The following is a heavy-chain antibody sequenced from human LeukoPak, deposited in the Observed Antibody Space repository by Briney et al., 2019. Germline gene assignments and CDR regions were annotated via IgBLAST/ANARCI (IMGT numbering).Heavy chain of an antibody. CDR3: ARRLTQYDCFDP. V-gene: IGHV6-1*01. Sequence: SQTLSLTCAISGDSVSSNSVTWNWIRQSPSRGLEWLGRTYYRSTWYNDYAVSVGGRITVNPDTSKNQFSLHLNSVSPEDTAVYYCARRLTQYDCFDPWGQGILVTVSS. J-gene: IGHJ5*02. D-gene: IGHD2-2*01. CDR2: TYYRSTWYN. CDR1: GDSVSSNSVT.